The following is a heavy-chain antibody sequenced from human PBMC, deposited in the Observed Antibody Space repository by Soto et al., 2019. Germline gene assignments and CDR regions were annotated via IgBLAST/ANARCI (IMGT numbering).Heavy chain of an antibody. CDR2: INHSGST. V-gene: IGHV4-34*01. J-gene: IGHJ6*02. Sequence: PSETLSLTCAVYGGSFSGYYWSWIRQPPGKGLEWIGEINHSGSTNYNPPLKSRVTISVDTSKNQFSLKLSSVTAADTAVYYCASSSGSGSYSSLYYYGMDVWGQGTTVTVSS. CDR1: GGSFSGYY. CDR3: ASSSGSGSYSSLYYYGMDV. D-gene: IGHD3-10*01.